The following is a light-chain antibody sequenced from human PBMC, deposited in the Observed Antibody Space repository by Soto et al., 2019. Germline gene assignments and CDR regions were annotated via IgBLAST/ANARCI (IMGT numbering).Light chain of an antibody. CDR3: QQYNNWPPLT. J-gene: IGKJ4*01. CDR2: GAS. V-gene: IGKV3-15*01. Sequence: EILMTQSPATLSVSPGERATLSCRASQSVSSNLAWYQHKPGQAPRLLIYGASTRATGIPARFSGSGSGTEFTLTISSLQSEDFAVYYCQQYNNWPPLTFGGGTKVEIK. CDR1: QSVSSN.